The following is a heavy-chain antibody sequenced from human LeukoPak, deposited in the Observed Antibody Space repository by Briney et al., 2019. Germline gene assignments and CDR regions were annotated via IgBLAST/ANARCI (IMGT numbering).Heavy chain of an antibody. Sequence: PSETLSLTCTVSGGSINSYYWSWIRPPAGKGLKWIGRICTCGSTNYNPSLKSRVTMSVDTSRNQLSLKLSSVTAADTAVYYCARGRDDNSGAKNAFDFWGQGTMVTVSS. CDR3: ARGRDDNSGAKNAFDF. J-gene: IGHJ3*01. CDR1: GGSINSYY. V-gene: IGHV4-4*07. D-gene: IGHD3-22*01. CDR2: ICTCGST.